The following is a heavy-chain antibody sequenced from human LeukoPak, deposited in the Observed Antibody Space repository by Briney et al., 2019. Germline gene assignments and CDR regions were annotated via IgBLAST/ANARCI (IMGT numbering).Heavy chain of an antibody. D-gene: IGHD3-3*01. CDR3: ARDRIEYDFWSGPTGDY. CDR1: GCTFSSYS. Sequence: GGSLRLSCAASGCTFSSYSMNWVRQAPGKGLGWVSSISSSSSYIYYADSVKGRFTISRDNAKNSLYLQMNSLRAEDTAVYYCARDRIEYDFWSGPTGDYWGQGTLVTVSS. V-gene: IGHV3-21*01. J-gene: IGHJ4*02. CDR2: ISSSSSYI.